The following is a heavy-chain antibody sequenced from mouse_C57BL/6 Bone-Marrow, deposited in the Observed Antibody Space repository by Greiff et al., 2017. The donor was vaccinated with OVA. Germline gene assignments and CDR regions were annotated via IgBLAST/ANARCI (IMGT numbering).Heavy chain of an antibody. Sequence: EVKLVESGGDLVKPGGSLKLSCAASGFTFSSYGMSWVRPTPDKRLEWVATISSGGSYTYYPDSVKGRFTISRDNAKNTLYLQMSSLKSEDTAMYYCARQRYPGYFDYWGQGTTLTVSS. J-gene: IGHJ2*01. V-gene: IGHV5-6*01. CDR1: GFTFSSYG. CDR2: ISSGGSYT. CDR3: ARQRYPGYFDY. D-gene: IGHD2-14*01.